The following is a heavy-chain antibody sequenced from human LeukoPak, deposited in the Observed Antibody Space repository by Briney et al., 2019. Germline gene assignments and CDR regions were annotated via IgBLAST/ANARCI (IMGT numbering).Heavy chain of an antibody. CDR2: ISAYNGNT. V-gene: IGHV1-18*01. J-gene: IGHJ6*02. CDR3: ASSRDGYDYYYYGMDV. D-gene: IGHD5-24*01. CDR1: GYTFTSYG. Sequence: ASVKVSCKASGYTFTSYGISWVRQAPGQGLEWMGWISAYNGNTNYAQKLQGRVTMTTDTSTSTAYMELRSLRSDDTAVYYCASSRDGYDYYYYGMDVWGQGTTVTVSS.